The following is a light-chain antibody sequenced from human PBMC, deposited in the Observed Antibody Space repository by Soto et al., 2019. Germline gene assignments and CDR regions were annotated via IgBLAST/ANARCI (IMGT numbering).Light chain of an antibody. J-gene: IGKJ1*01. CDR1: QSVSSN. CDR3: LQYNNWPRT. CDR2: SAS. Sequence: IVMTQSPATLSVSPWERATLSCRASQSVSSNLAWYQQKPGQAPRLLIYSASTRATGIPARFSASGSGTEFTLTISSLQSEDFAVYYCLQYNNWPRTFGQGTKVDIK. V-gene: IGKV3-15*01.